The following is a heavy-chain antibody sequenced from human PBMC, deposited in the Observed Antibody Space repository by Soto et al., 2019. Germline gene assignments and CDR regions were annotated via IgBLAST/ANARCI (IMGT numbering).Heavy chain of an antibody. D-gene: IGHD2-2*01. J-gene: IGHJ6*02. CDR2: IYYSGST. CDR3: ARDRPGYCSSTSCSGGRYYYYGMDV. V-gene: IGHV4-31*03. Sequence: SETLSLTCTVSGGSISSGGYYWSWIRQHPGKGLEWIGYIYYSGSTYYNPSLKSRVTISVDTSKNQFSLKLSSVTAADTAVYYCARDRPGYCSSTSCSGGRYYYYGMDVWGQGTTVTVSS. CDR1: GGSISSGGYY.